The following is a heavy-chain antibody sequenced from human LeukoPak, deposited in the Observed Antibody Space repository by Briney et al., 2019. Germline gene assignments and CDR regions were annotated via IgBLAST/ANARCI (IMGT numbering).Heavy chain of an antibody. D-gene: IGHD2-2*01. CDR3: LKDQGYCSGTNCYDPWDY. Sequence: GGSLRLSCSASGFTFSSYAMHWVRQAPGKGLEHVSAISSNGGSTYYADSVKGRFTISRDNSKNTLYLQVSSLRAEDTAVYYCLKDQGYCSGTNCYDPWDYWGQGTLVTVSS. CDR1: GFTFSSYA. CDR2: ISSNGGST. V-gene: IGHV3-64D*09. J-gene: IGHJ4*02.